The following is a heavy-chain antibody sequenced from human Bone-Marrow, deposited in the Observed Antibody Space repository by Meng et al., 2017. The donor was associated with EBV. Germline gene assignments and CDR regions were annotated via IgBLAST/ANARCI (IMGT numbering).Heavy chain of an antibody. D-gene: IGHD6-6*01. Sequence: VHLVDSGGGLIQPGGSLRLSCAASGFSVNNNYMTWVRQAPGKGPEWVSVIYSGGSTYYADSVKGRFTISRDNSKNTLYLQMNTLRAEDTAVYYCARGSSSSLRFEDYWGQGTLVTVSS. CDR2: IYSGGST. V-gene: IGHV3-53*01. CDR3: ARGSSSSLRFEDY. J-gene: IGHJ4*02. CDR1: GFSVNNNY.